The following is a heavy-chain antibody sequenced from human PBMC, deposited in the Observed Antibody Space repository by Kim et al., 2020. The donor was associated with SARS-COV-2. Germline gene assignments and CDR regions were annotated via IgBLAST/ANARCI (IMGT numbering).Heavy chain of an antibody. V-gene: IGHV4-34*01. CDR3: ARAAGRRRFQH. Sequence: SETLSLTCAVYGGSFSGYYWSWIRQPPGKGLEWIGEINHSGSTNYNPSLKSRVTISVDTSKNQFSLKLSSVPAADTAVYYCARAAGRRRFQHWGQGTLVTVSS. CDR1: GGSFSGYY. CDR2: INHSGST. J-gene: IGHJ1*01.